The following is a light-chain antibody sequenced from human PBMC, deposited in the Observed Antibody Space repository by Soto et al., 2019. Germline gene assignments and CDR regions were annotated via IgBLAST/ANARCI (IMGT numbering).Light chain of an antibody. Sequence: DIQMTQSPSSLSASVGDRVTITCRASQSISSYLNLYQQKPGKAPKLLIYAASSLQSGVPSRFSGSGSGTEFTLTISSLQPEDFATYYCQQSYSTPFTFGPGTKVNIK. CDR2: AAS. CDR3: QQSYSTPFT. V-gene: IGKV1-39*01. J-gene: IGKJ3*01. CDR1: QSISSY.